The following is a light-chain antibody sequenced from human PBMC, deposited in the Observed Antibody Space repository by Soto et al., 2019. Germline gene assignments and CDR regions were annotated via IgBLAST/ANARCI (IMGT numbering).Light chain of an antibody. J-gene: IGKJ1*01. V-gene: IGKV1-5*03. CDR2: KAS. CDR3: QHYNSYSRT. CDR1: DNIDTW. Sequence: DIQMTQSPSTVSASVGDRVAITCRASDNIDTWVAWYQQKPGEAPKLLIYKASKLENGDPSRFAGFGSGTEFTLSIASLQPDDSATYDGQHYNSYSRTFGQGTKVEIK.